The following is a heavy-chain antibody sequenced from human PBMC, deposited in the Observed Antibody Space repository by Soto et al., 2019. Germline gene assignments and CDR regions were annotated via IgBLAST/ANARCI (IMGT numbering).Heavy chain of an antibody. J-gene: IGHJ3*02. D-gene: IGHD3-9*01. CDR1: GFTFSDYY. Sequence: QVQLVESGGGLVKPGGSLRLSCAASGFTFSDYYMSWIRQAPGKGLEWVSYIGRSSSYTNYADSVRGRFTISRDSATXSLYLQMNSLRAEDTAVYYCARDADILTGSDAFDIWGQGTMVTVSS. CDR2: IGRSSSYT. CDR3: ARDADILTGSDAFDI. V-gene: IGHV3-11*05.